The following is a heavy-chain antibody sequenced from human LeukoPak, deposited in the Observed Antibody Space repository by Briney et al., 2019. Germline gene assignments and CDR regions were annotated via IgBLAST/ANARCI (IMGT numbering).Heavy chain of an antibody. CDR3: ARGLRYFAT. V-gene: IGHV4-34*01. D-gene: IGHD3-9*01. CDR2: INHSGST. Sequence: KPSETLSLTCAVYGGSFSGYYWSWIRQPPGKGLEWIGEINHSGSTNYNPSLKSRVTISVDTSKNQFSLKLSSVTAADTAVYYCARGLRYFATWGQGTLVTVSS. CDR1: GGSFSGYY. J-gene: IGHJ5*02.